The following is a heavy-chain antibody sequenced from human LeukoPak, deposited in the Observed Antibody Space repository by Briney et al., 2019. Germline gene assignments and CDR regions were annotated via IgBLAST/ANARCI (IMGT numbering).Heavy chain of an antibody. J-gene: IGHJ4*02. D-gene: IGHD3-10*01. CDR3: AREYFTMVPDY. Sequence: GGSLRLSCAASGFTFSSYWMRWVRQAPGKGLVWVSRINSDGSSTSYADSVKGRFTISRDNAKNTLYLQMNSLRAEDTAVYYCAREYFTMVPDYWGQGTLVTVSS. CDR2: INSDGSST. CDR1: GFTFSSYW. V-gene: IGHV3-74*01.